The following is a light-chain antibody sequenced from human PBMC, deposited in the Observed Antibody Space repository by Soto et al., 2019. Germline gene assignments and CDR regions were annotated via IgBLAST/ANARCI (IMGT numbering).Light chain of an antibody. J-gene: IGLJ2*01. CDR2: EVT. Sequence: QSALTQPASVSGSPGQSITISCSGTSSDVGAHDFVSWYQHHPDKAPKVIIFEVTKRPSGVSNRFSGSKTGNTASLTISGLQAEDEADYYCNSYTLSRTVIFGGGTKPPS. V-gene: IGLV2-14*01. CDR3: NSYTLSRTVI. CDR1: SSDVGAHDF.